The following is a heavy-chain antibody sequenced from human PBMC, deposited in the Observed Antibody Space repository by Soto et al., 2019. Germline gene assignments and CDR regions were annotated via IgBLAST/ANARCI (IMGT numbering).Heavy chain of an antibody. CDR1: GGSISNYY. Sequence: PSETLSLTCTVSGGSISNYYWNWIRQPPGKGLEWIGYISHSGGTNYNPSLKSRVTISVDTSKIQFSLKLSSVTAADTAVYYCARAYDTSGYFHASDIWCQGTMVTVSS. CDR3: ARAYDTSGYFHASDI. V-gene: IGHV4-59*01. J-gene: IGHJ3*02. D-gene: IGHD3-22*01. CDR2: ISHSGGT.